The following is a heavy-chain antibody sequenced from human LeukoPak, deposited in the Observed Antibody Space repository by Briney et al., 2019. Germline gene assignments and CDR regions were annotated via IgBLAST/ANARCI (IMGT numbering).Heavy chain of an antibody. CDR3: ARVGYTFGYYFGS. CDR2: IHYSGST. V-gene: IGHV4-59*12. J-gene: IGHJ4*02. Sequence: SETLSLTCTVAGGSISGYYWSWIRQPPGKGLEWIGNIHYSGSTNYNPSLKSRVTILVDKSENQFSLKVRSLTAADTAVYYCARVGYTFGYYFGSWGQGALVTVSS. D-gene: IGHD5-12*01. CDR1: GGSISGYY.